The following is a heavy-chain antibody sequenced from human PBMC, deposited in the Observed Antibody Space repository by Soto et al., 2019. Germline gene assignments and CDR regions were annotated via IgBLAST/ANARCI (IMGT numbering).Heavy chain of an antibody. CDR2: INHSGST. D-gene: IGHD6-13*01. Sequence: SETLSLTCAVYGGSFSGYYWSWIRQPPGKGLEWIGEINHSGSTNYNPSLKSRVTISVDTSKNQFSLKVSSVTAADTAVYYCASRVIAAAGRDWFDPWGQGTLVTVSS. CDR3: ASRVIAAAGRDWFDP. CDR1: GGSFSGYY. V-gene: IGHV4-34*01. J-gene: IGHJ5*02.